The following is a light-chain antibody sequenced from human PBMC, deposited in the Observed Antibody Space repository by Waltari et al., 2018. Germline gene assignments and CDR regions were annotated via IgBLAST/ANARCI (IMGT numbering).Light chain of an antibody. J-gene: IGLJ2*01. V-gene: IGLV2-14*03. CDR1: HDDIGAYNY. CDR2: DVS. Sequence: QSALTQPASVSGSPGQSITISCTGTHDDIGAYNYVSWYQLHPGQAPKLIIYDVSKRPSGVSDRFSGSKSANTASLTISDLQAEDDNDYYCSSYTTGRTVVIFGGGTKLTVL. CDR3: SSYTTGRTVVI.